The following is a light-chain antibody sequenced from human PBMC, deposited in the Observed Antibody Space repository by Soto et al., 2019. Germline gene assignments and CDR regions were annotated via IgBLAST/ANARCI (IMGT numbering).Light chain of an antibody. J-gene: IGKJ1*01. V-gene: IGKV1-17*01. Sequence: DIQMTQSPSSLSAFVGDRVTITCRASQDIGNDLGWYQQKPGKAPNRLIYAASSLQSGVPSRFSGSGSGTEFTLTISGLQPGDFATYYCLQHNSYPRAFGQGTKGEIK. CDR2: AAS. CDR1: QDIGND. CDR3: LQHNSYPRA.